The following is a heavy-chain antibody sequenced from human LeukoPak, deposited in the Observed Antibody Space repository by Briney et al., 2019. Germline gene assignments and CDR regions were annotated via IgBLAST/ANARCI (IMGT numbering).Heavy chain of an antibody. CDR1: GFTFSNYA. J-gene: IGHJ4*02. CDR3: AKGSDYYGSVTSKKTD. D-gene: IGHD3-10*01. V-gene: IGHV3-23*01. Sequence: GGSLRLSCSVSGFTFSNYAMHWVRQAPGKGLEWVSLISGGSGNIYYVDSVKGRFTISRDNSKNTLYAQMTSLRAEDTAIYYCAKGSDYYGSVTSKKTDWGQGTLVTVSS. CDR2: ISGGSGNI.